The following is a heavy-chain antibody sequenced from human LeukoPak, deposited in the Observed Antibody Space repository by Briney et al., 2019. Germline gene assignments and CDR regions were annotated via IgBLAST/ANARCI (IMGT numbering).Heavy chain of an antibody. CDR1: GGSISSGDYY. CDR3: ARESTVTTNGENWFDP. CDR2: IYYSGST. Sequence: SETLSLTCAVSGGSISSGDYYWSWIRQPPGKGLEWIGYIYYSGSTYYNPSLKSRVTISVDTSKNQFSLKLSSVTAADTAVYYCARESTVTTNGENWFDPWGQGTLVTVSS. D-gene: IGHD4-17*01. V-gene: IGHV4-30-4*08. J-gene: IGHJ5*02.